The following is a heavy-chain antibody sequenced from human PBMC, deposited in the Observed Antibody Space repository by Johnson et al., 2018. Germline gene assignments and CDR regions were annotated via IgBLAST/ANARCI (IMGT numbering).Heavy chain of an antibody. CDR3: ARSGSRGYYYYMDV. CDR2: IYYSGST. CDR1: GGSISSYY. V-gene: IGHV4-59*01. J-gene: IGHJ6*03. D-gene: IGHD3-3*01. Sequence: QVQLVQSGPGLVKPSETLSLTCTVSGGSISSYYWNWIRQPPGKGLEWIGYIYYSGSTNYNPSLKRRVTISVDTSKNQFSLKLSSVPAADTAVYYCARSGSRGYYYYMDVWGKGTTVTVSS.